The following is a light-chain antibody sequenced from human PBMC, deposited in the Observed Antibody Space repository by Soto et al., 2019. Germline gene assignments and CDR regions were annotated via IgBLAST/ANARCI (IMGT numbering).Light chain of an antibody. J-gene: IGKJ1*01. CDR3: QQYNSYSWT. Sequence: DIQMTQSPSTLSASEGERVTITGRASQSINRWRAWYQQKAGKAPKLLIYYASTLESWFPSRFSGSRSGTEFTLTISSLHPDDFATYYCQQYNSYSWTVVQGIKVDSK. V-gene: IGKV1-5*01. CDR1: QSINRW. CDR2: YAS.